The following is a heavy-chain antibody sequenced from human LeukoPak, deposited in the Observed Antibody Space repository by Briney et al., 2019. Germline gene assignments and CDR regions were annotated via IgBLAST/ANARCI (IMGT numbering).Heavy chain of an antibody. D-gene: IGHD2-8*01. Sequence: SETLSLTCTVSGGSISSYYWSWIRQPPGKGLEWIGYIYYSGSTNYNPSLKSRVTISVDTSKNQFSLKLSSVTAADTAVYYCMGMVPWYIDYWGQGTLVTVSS. J-gene: IGHJ4*02. CDR1: GGSISSYY. CDR2: IYYSGST. V-gene: IGHV4-59*08. CDR3: MGMVPWYIDY.